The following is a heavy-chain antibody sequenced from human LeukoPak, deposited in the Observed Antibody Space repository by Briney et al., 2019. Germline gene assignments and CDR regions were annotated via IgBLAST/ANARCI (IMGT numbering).Heavy chain of an antibody. J-gene: IGHJ4*02. CDR1: GFTFICYW. CDR3: ARDRSAAFDY. CDR2: INSDGSST. V-gene: IGHV3-74*01. Sequence: GGSLRLSCAASGFTFICYWMHWVRQAPGKGLVWVARINSDGSSTSHADSVKGGFTISIDNAKNTLYLQMNSLRAEDTAVYYCARDRSAAFDYWGQGTLVTVSS.